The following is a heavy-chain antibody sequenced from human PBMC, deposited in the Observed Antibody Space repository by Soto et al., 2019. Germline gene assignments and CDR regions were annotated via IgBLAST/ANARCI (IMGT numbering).Heavy chain of an antibody. V-gene: IGHV3-49*03. CDR1: GFTFGDYA. D-gene: IGHD1-20*01. CDR3: SRDQRGKYNLMGSGMDV. J-gene: IGHJ6*02. Sequence: GGSLRLSCTTSGFTFGDYAMSWFRQAPGKGLEWVGFIKSKAYGGTTEYAASVKGRFSISRDDSKRTAYLQMNSLKTEDTAVYYCSRDQRGKYNLMGSGMDVWGLGTTVTVSS. CDR2: IKSKAYGGTT.